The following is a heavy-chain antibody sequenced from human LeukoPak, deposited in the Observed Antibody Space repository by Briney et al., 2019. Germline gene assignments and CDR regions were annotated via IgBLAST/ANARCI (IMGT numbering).Heavy chain of an antibody. Sequence: SETLSLTCTVSGGSISSYYWSWIRQPPGKGLEWIGSIYYSGSTYYNPSLKSRVTISVDTSKNQFSLKLSSVTAADTAVYYCASPYVDIVAAILPDAFDIWGQGTMVTVSS. CDR3: ASPYVDIVAAILPDAFDI. J-gene: IGHJ3*02. CDR1: GGSISSYY. CDR2: IYYSGST. V-gene: IGHV4-59*12. D-gene: IGHD5-12*01.